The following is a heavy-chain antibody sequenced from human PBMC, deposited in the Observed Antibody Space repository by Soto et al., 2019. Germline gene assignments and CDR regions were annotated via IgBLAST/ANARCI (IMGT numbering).Heavy chain of an antibody. CDR2: IIPIFGTA. V-gene: IGHV1-69*13. CDR3: ARPSPREVVTAIMDV. D-gene: IGHD2-21*02. CDR1: GGTFSSYA. J-gene: IGHJ6*02. Sequence: GASVKVSCKASGGTFSSYAISWVRQAPGQGLEWMGGIIPIFGTANYAQKFQGRVTITADESTGTAYMELSSLRSEDTAVYYCARPSPREVVTAIMDVWGQGTTVTVSS.